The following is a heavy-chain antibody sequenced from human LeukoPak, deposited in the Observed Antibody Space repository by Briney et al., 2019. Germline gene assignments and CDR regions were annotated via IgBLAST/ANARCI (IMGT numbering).Heavy chain of an antibody. D-gene: IGHD3-9*01. V-gene: IGHV4-39*07. Sequence: SETLSLTCTVSGGSISSSGYYWGWIRQPPGKGLEGIGSIYSSGSTYYNTSLKSRVTISINTSKNQFSLKLNSVTAADTAVYYCARISLTGYAPISGYFDYWGQGTLVTVSS. CDR1: GGSISSSGYY. J-gene: IGHJ4*02. CDR2: IYSSGST. CDR3: ARISLTGYAPISGYFDY.